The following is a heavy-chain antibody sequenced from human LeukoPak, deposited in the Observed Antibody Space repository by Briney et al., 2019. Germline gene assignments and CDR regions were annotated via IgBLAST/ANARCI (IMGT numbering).Heavy chain of an antibody. CDR3: ARVRLRQLFDY. CDR1: GGSISSYY. J-gene: IGHJ4*02. D-gene: IGHD6-13*01. CDR2: IYYSGST. Sequence: SETLSLTCTVSGGSISSYYWSWIRQPPGKGLEWIGYIYYSGSTNYNPSLKSRVTISVDTSKNQFSLKLSSVTAADTAVYYCARVRLRQLFDYWGQGTLVTVSS. V-gene: IGHV4-59*12.